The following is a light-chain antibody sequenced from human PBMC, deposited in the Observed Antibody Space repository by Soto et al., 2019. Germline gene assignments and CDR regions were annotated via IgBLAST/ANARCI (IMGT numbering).Light chain of an antibody. CDR2: EVN. CDR3: SSYAGSTDFV. Sequence: QSALTQPPSASGSPGQSVTISCTGTSSDVGGYNYVSWYQQHPGKAPKLLIFEVNKRPSGVPDRFSASKSGSTASLTVSGLQAEDEADYYCSSYAGSTDFVFGTGTKLTVL. V-gene: IGLV2-8*01. J-gene: IGLJ1*01. CDR1: SSDVGGYNY.